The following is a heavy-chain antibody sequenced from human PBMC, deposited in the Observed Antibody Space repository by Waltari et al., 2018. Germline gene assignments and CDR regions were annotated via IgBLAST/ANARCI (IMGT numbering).Heavy chain of an antibody. J-gene: IGHJ4*02. Sequence: EVQLLESGGGLVQPGGSLRLSCAASGFTFSSDAMSWVRPAPGKGLEWVSAMSGSGGSTYYADSVKGRFTISRDNSKNTLYLQMNSLRAEDTAVYYCAKRRYFDWLLDSFDYWGQGTLVTVSS. CDR2: MSGSGGST. CDR3: AKRRYFDWLLDSFDY. D-gene: IGHD3-9*01. CDR1: GFTFSSDA. V-gene: IGHV3-23*01.